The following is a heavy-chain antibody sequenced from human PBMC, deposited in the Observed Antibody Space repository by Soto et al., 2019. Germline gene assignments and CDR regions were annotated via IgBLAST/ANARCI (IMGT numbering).Heavy chain of an antibody. CDR3: ARGRMIFGVVRYYYYGMDV. CDR1: GYTFTSYD. CDR2: MNPNSGNT. D-gene: IGHD3-3*01. J-gene: IGHJ6*02. Sequence: QVQLVQSGAEVKKPGASVKVSCKASGYTFTSYDINWVRQATGQGLEWMGWMNPNSGNTGYAQKFQGRVTMTRNTSISTAYMELSSLRSEDTAVYYCARGRMIFGVVRYYYYGMDVWGQGTTVTVS. V-gene: IGHV1-8*01.